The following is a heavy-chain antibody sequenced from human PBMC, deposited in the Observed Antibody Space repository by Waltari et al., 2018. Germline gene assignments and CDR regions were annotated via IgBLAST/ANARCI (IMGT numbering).Heavy chain of an antibody. CDR3: STDENSGNDASMDV. CDR1: GFTFSNAW. V-gene: IGHV3-15*01. Sequence: EVQLVESGGGLVKPGGSLRLSCAASGFTFSNAWMSWVRQVAGKGLDWVGRIKSKTDGGTTDYAAPVKGRFTISRDDSKNTLYLQMNSLKTEDTAVYYCSTDENSGNDASMDVWGQGTTVTVSS. D-gene: IGHD1-26*01. J-gene: IGHJ6*02. CDR2: IKSKTDGGTT.